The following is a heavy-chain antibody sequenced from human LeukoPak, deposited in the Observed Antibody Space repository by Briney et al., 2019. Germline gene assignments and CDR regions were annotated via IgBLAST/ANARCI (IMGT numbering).Heavy chain of an antibody. V-gene: IGHV3-7*01. Sequence: GGPLRLSCAASGFTFSSYWMSWVRQAPGKGLEWVANIKQDGSEKYYVDSVKGRFTISRDNAKNSLYLQMNSLRAEDTAVYYCARDRVPYCSGGSCSHGYWGQGTLVTVSS. J-gene: IGHJ4*02. CDR1: GFTFSSYW. D-gene: IGHD2-15*01. CDR2: IKQDGSEK. CDR3: ARDRVPYCSGGSCSHGY.